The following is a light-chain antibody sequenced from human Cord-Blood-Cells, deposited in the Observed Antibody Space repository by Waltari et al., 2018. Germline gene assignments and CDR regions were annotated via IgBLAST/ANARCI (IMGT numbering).Light chain of an antibody. V-gene: IGKV1-39*01. Sequence: DIQMTQSPSSLSASVGDRVTITCRASQSISSYLNWYQQKPGKAPKLLIYAASSLQSVVPSRFSGSGSGTDFTLTISSLQPEDFATYYCQQSYSTHQTFGQGTKVEIK. CDR1: QSISSY. CDR3: QQSYSTHQT. CDR2: AAS. J-gene: IGKJ1*01.